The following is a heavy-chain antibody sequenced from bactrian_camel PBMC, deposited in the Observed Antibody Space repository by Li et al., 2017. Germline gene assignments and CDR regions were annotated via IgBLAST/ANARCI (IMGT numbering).Heavy chain of an antibody. V-gene: IGHV3S53*01. D-gene: IGHD3*01. CDR1: GYPHNC. Sequence: VQLVESGGGSVQAGESLILSCTFSGYPHNCIGWFRQAPGNEREEVAVAYINTRSAKYGDSVKGRFTITQDNGKNTLYLQMNSLKPEDTAIYYCQSDRHMGATCPPFATWGQGTQVTVSS. J-gene: IGHJ6*01. CDR2: YINTRSA. CDR3: QSDRHMGATCPPFAT.